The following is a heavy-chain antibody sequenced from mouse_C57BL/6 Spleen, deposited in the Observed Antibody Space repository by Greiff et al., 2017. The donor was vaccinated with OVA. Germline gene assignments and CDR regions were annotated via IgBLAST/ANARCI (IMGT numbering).Heavy chain of an antibody. CDR2: ISYDGSN. Sequence: ESGPGLVKPSQSLSLTCSVTGYSITSGYYWNWIRQFPGNKLEWMGYISYDGSNNYNPSLKNRISITRDTSKNQFFLKLNSVTTEDTATYYCARDDDGYYVYAMDYWGQGTSVTVSS. CDR3: ARDDDGYYVYAMDY. CDR1: GYSITSGYY. J-gene: IGHJ4*01. V-gene: IGHV3-6*01. D-gene: IGHD2-3*01.